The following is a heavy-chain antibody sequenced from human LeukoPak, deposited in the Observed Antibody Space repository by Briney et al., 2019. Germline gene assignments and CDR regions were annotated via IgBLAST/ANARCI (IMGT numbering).Heavy chain of an antibody. V-gene: IGHV3-33*01. CDR3: ARDPGGYFDY. J-gene: IGHJ4*02. D-gene: IGHD1-26*01. Sequence: GRSLRLSCAASGFTFSSYGMHWVRQAPGKGLEWVAVIWYDGSNKYYADSMKGRFTISRDNSKNTLYLQMNSLRAEDTAVYYCARDPGGYFDYWGQGTLVTVSS. CDR2: IWYDGSNK. CDR1: GFTFSSYG.